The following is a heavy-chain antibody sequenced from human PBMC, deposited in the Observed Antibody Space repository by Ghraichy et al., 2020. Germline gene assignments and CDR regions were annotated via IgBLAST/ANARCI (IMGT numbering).Heavy chain of an antibody. J-gene: IGHJ3*02. Sequence: ASVKVSCKVSGYTLTELSMHWVRQAPGKGLEWMGGFDPEDGETIYAQKFQGRVTMTEDTSTDTAYMELSSLRSEDTAVYYCATDRGYCSGGSCYHEAFDIWGQGTMVTVSS. CDR3: ATDRGYCSGGSCYHEAFDI. CDR1: GYTLTELS. CDR2: FDPEDGET. V-gene: IGHV1-24*01. D-gene: IGHD2-15*01.